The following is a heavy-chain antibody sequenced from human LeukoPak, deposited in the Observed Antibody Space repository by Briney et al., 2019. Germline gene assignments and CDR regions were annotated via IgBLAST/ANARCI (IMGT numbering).Heavy chain of an antibody. CDR2: IYSGGST. J-gene: IGHJ4*02. CDR1: GFTVSSNY. V-gene: IGHV3-53*01. D-gene: IGHD1-26*01. Sequence: GGSLRLSCAASGFTVSSNYMSWVRQAPGKGLEWVSVIYSGGSTNYADSVKGRFTISRDNSENTVYLQMNSLRVEDTAVYYCAKREARAFDYWGQGTLVTVSS. CDR3: AKREARAFDY.